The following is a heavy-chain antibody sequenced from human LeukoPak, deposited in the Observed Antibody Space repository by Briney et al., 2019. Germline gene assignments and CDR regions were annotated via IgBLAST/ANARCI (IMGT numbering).Heavy chain of an antibody. V-gene: IGHV1-46*01. D-gene: IGHD3-22*01. J-gene: IGHJ5*02. CDR3: AREGAYYDSSGYYDNWFDP. Sequence: ASVKVSCKASGYTFTSYYMHWVRQAPGQGLEWMGIINPSGGSTSYAQKFQGRVTMTRDTSTSTVYMELSSLRFEDTAVYYCAREGAYYDSSGYYDNWFDPWGQGTLVTVSS. CDR2: INPSGGST. CDR1: GYTFTSYY.